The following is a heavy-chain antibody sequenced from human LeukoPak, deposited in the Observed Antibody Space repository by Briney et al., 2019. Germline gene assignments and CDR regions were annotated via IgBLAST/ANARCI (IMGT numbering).Heavy chain of an antibody. CDR1: GFTFSSYG. V-gene: IGHV3-30*18. J-gene: IGHJ4*02. D-gene: IGHD2-2*01. Sequence: GGSLRLSCAPSGFTFSSYGMHWVREAPGTGLEGGAVISHDGSNKNYAESVKGRFTISRDNSKNTLYLQMNSLRAEDTAVYYCAKPTPVGAAAMAGSDYWGQGTLVTVSS. CDR2: ISHDGSNK. CDR3: AKPTPVGAAAMAGSDY.